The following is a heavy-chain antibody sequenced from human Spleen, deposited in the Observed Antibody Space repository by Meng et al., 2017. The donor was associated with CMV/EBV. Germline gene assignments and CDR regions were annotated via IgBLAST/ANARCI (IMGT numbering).Heavy chain of an antibody. CDR2: SGSS. CDR3: ATVYCCSYKICYPDY. D-gene: IGHD2-2*01. V-gene: IGHV4-59*01. Sequence: SETLSLTCSVSGGSISSSYWGWIRQPPGKGLERIGYSGSSNYNPSLQSRVIISVDTSKNQVSLRLKSVTAADTAVYYCATVYCCSYKICYPDYWGQGTLVTVSS. CDR1: GGSISSSY. J-gene: IGHJ4*01.